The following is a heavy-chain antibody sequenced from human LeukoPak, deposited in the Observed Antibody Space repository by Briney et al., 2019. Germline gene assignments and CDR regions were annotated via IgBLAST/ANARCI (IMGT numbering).Heavy chain of an antibody. D-gene: IGHD3-10*01. CDR3: AKDYRGLDY. CDR2: ISWNSGSI. CDR1: GFTFDDYA. V-gene: IGHV3-9*01. J-gene: IGHJ4*02. Sequence: GGSLRLSRAASGFTFDDYAMHWVRQAPGKGLEWVSGISWNSGSIGYADSVKGRFTISRDNAKNSLYLQMNSLRAEDTALYYCAKDYRGLDYWGQGTLVTVSS.